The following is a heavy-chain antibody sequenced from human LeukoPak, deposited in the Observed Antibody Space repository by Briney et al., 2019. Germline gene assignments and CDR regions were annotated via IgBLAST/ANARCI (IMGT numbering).Heavy chain of an antibody. CDR3: ARGRVSSSTWHSTYYYYFYMDV. CDR1: DDSTTMYY. V-gene: IGHV4-59*01. Sequence: SETLSLTCSVSDDSTTMYYWTWVRQPPGKGLEWIGYVDHTGSTNFNPSLNGRVTIFRDTSRNLFSLRLTSVTAADTAVYFCARGRVSSSTWHSTYYYYFYMDVWGKGTTVTVSS. D-gene: IGHD4-11*01. J-gene: IGHJ6*03. CDR2: VDHTGST.